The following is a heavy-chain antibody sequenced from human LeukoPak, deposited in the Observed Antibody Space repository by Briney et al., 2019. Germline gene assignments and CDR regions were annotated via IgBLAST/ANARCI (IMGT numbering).Heavy chain of an antibody. D-gene: IGHD4-23*01. CDR3: ARVWDGGNFPTYYYYYMDV. J-gene: IGHJ6*03. CDR2: IYYSGST. CDR1: GGSISSYY. V-gene: IGHV4-59*08. Sequence: SETLSLTCTVSGGSISSYYWSWIRQPPGKGLEWIGYIYYSGSTIYNPSLKSRVTISVDTSKNQFSLKLSSVTAADTAVYYCARVWDGGNFPTYYYYYMDVWGQGTLVTVSS.